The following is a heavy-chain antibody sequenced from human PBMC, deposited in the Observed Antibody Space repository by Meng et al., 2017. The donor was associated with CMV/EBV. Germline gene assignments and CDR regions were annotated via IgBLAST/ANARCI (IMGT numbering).Heavy chain of an antibody. Sequence: GGSLRLSCAASGFTFSSYAMRWVRQAPGKGLEWVAVISYDGSNKYYADSVKGRFTISRDNSKNTLYLQMNSLRAEDTAVYYCARDGGQWLVLPYFDYWGQGTLVTVSS. CDR2: ISYDGSNK. V-gene: IGHV3-30*04. CDR1: GFTFSSYA. D-gene: IGHD6-19*01. CDR3: ARDGGQWLVLPYFDY. J-gene: IGHJ4*02.